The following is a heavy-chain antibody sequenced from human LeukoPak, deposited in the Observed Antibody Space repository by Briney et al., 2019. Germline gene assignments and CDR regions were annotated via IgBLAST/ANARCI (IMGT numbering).Heavy chain of an antibody. D-gene: IGHD4-17*01. CDR1: GYTFTSYY. CDR3: AREGTATTGAFDC. V-gene: IGHV1-46*01. J-gene: IGHJ4*02. CDR2: INPSGGST. Sequence: ASVNVSCKASGYTFTSYYMHWVRQAPGQGLEWMGIINPSGGSTSYAQKFQGRVTMTRDMSTSTVYMELSSLRSEDTAVYYCAREGTATTGAFDCWGQGTLVTVSS.